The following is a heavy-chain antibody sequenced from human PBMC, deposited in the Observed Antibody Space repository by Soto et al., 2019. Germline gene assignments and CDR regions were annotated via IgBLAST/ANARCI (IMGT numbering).Heavy chain of an antibody. CDR2: VYNSGST. J-gene: IGHJ4*02. V-gene: IGHV4-59*01. Sequence: SETLSLTCTVSGGSISSFYWSWIRQPPGKGLEWIGYVYNSGSTDYNPSLMSRVTISIDTSKNQFSLRLTSVTAADTAVYYCATASSSGSSGELDYWGQGTLVTVSS. CDR3: ATASSSGSSGELDY. CDR1: GGSISSFY. D-gene: IGHD3-22*01.